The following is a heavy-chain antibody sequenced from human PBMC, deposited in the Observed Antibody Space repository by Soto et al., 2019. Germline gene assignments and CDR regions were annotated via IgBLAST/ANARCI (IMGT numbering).Heavy chain of an antibody. D-gene: IGHD3-3*01. V-gene: IGHV3-33*01. Sequence: GGSLRLSCAASGFTFSSYGMHWVRQAPGKGLEWVAVIWYDGSNKYYADSVKGRFTISRDNSKNTLYLQMNSLRAEDTAVYYCARDRVTIFGELYYYYYGMDVWGQGTTVTVSS. J-gene: IGHJ6*02. CDR2: IWYDGSNK. CDR1: GFTFSSYG. CDR3: ARDRVTIFGELYYYYYGMDV.